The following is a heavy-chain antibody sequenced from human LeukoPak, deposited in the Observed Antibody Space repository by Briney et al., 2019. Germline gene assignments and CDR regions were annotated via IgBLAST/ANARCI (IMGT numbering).Heavy chain of an antibody. CDR1: GFSFSSYA. D-gene: IGHD3-9*01. CDR2: ISYDGSNI. CDR3: ARDHDSLTGNNWFDP. Sequence: GGSLRLSRAASGFSFSSYAMHWVRQAPGKGLEWVAVISYDGSNIYYADSVKDRFTISRDNSKNTLFLQMNSLRPEDTAVYYCARDHDSLTGNNWFDPWGQGTLVTVSS. V-gene: IGHV3-30*04. J-gene: IGHJ5*02.